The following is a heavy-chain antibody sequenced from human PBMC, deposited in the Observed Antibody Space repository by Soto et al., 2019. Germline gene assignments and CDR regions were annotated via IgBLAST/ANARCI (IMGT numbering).Heavy chain of an antibody. CDR2: MYYSGTS. D-gene: IGHD2-15*01. Sequence: PSETLSLTCTVSGGSISDDTYYWGWIRQPPGKGLEWIGSMYYSGTSSYNPSLKSRVSMSVDTSKKQLSLRLTSVTAADTAVYYCARLHCASPNCVPFDPWGQGTLVTAPQ. CDR3: ARLHCASPNCVPFDP. V-gene: IGHV4-39*01. J-gene: IGHJ5*02. CDR1: GGSISDDTYY.